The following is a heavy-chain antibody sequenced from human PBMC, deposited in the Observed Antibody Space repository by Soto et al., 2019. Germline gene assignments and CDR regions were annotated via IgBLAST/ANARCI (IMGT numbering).Heavy chain of an antibody. CDR3: ATEATGYSSGWYRFDY. Sequence: ASVKVSCKVSGYTLTELSMHWVRQAPGKGLEWMGGFDPEDGETIYAQKFQGRVTMTEDTSTDTAYMELSSLRSEDPAVYYCATEATGYSSGWYRFDYWGQGTLVTVSS. CDR2: FDPEDGET. D-gene: IGHD6-19*01. CDR1: GYTLTELS. J-gene: IGHJ4*02. V-gene: IGHV1-24*01.